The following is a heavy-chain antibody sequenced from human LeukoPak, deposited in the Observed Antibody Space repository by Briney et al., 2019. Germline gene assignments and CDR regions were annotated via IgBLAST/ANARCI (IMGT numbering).Heavy chain of an antibody. CDR1: GFTFSSYW. CDR2: IKQDGSEK. CDR3: AREWSGFGELPDY. J-gene: IGHJ4*02. V-gene: IGHV3-7*01. Sequence: PGGSLRLSCAASGFTFSSYWMSWVRQAPGKGLEWVANIKQDGSEKYYVDSVKGRFTISRDNAKNSLYLDMNSLRAEDTAVYYCAREWSGFGELPDYWGQGTLVTVSS. D-gene: IGHD3-10*01.